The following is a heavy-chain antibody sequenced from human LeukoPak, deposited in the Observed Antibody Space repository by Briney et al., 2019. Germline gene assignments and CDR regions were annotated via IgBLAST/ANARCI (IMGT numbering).Heavy chain of an antibody. Sequence: SETLSLTCTISGGSTSTYYWTWIRQPPGKGLEWIGYIYYAGNTIHNPSLNSRVTISVDTSKNQFSLKLTSLTAADTAVYYCARGASSSWTTTFDPWGQGTLVTVSS. V-gene: IGHV4-59*01. J-gene: IGHJ5*02. CDR2: IYYAGNT. D-gene: IGHD6-13*01. CDR3: ARGASSSWTTTFDP. CDR1: GGSTSTYY.